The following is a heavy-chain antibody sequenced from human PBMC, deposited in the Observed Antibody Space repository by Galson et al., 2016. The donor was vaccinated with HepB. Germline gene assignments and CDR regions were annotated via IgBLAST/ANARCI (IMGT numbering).Heavy chain of an antibody. D-gene: IGHD6-19*01. CDR1: GFTFRNYA. V-gene: IGHV3-23*01. J-gene: IGHJ4*02. Sequence: SLRLSCAASGFTFRNYALRWVRRAPGKGLEWVSHIDGPTPNPHYADSVRGRFSIYRDNSRDPLYLQMDSLTAEDSAIYYCTTWLSHHFDYWGQGTRVTVSS. CDR2: IDGPTPNP. CDR3: TTWLSHHFDY.